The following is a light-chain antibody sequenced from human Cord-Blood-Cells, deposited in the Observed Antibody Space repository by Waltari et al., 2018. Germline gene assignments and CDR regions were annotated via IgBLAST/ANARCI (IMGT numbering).Light chain of an antibody. V-gene: IGKV1-5*03. CDR1: QSISSW. Sequence: DIQMTQSPSTLSASVGDRVTITCRASQSISSWLAWYQQKPGKAPKLLIYQASSLESGVLSRFSGSGSGTEFTLTISSLQPDDFATYYCQQYNSYPYTFGQGTKLEIK. CDR3: QQYNSYPYT. CDR2: QAS. J-gene: IGKJ2*01.